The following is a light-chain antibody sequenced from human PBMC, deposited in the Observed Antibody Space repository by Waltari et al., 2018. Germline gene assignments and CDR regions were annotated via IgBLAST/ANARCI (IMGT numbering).Light chain of an antibody. CDR2: ENS. J-gene: IGLJ2*01. V-gene: IGLV1-40*01. CDR3: ETWDKSLIGPL. Sequence: QSVLTQPPSVSGDPGQRVTIYCTGSNSNIGSYDFYWYQPFPGTAPQVLIYENSKRPSGVSDRFSASKSGTSASLTITGLQSEDEADYYCETWDKSLIGPLFGGGTRLTVL. CDR1: NSNIGSYD.